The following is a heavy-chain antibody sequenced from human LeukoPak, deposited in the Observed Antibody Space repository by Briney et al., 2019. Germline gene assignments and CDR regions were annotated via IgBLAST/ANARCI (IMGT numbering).Heavy chain of an antibody. CDR2: ISAYNGNT. J-gene: IGHJ4*02. Sequence: GASVKVSCKASGHTFTSYGISWVRQAPGQGLEWMGWISAYNGNTNYAQKLQGRVTMTTDTSTSTAYMELRSLRSDDTAVYYCARDPGYCSSTSCYHFDYWGQGTLVTVSS. V-gene: IGHV1-18*01. D-gene: IGHD2-2*01. CDR3: ARDPGYCSSTSCYHFDY. CDR1: GHTFTSYG.